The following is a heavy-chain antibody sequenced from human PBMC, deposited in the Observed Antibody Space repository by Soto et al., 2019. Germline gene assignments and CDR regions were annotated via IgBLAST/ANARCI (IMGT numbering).Heavy chain of an antibody. V-gene: IGHV1-18*04. Sequence: ASVKASCKXPGHTLTSYGTSWVRQAPGQGPEWMGWISAYNGNTNYAQKLQGRVTMTTDTSTSTAYMELRSLRSDDTAVYYCARDYYDFWSGYHTLYYYGVDVWGQGTTVTVSS. CDR3: ARDYYDFWSGYHTLYYYGVDV. J-gene: IGHJ6*02. D-gene: IGHD3-3*01. CDR1: GHTLTSYG. CDR2: ISAYNGNT.